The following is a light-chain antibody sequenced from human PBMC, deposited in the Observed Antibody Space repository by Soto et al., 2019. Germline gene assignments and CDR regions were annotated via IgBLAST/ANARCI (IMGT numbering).Light chain of an antibody. V-gene: IGKV3-11*01. Sequence: EIVMTQSPATLSLSPGERATLSCRASQSVGKYLVWYQQKPGQAPRLLIYDASNRATGIPDRFGGSGSGTDFTLTISSLEPEDFAVYYCQQRSNWRRLTFGGGTKVDIK. CDR1: QSVGKY. CDR2: DAS. CDR3: QQRSNWRRLT. J-gene: IGKJ4*01.